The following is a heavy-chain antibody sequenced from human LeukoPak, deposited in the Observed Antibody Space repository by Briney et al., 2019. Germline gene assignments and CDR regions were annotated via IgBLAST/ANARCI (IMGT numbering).Heavy chain of an antibody. Sequence: PGGSLRLSCAASGFTVSSNYMSWVRQAPGKGLEWVSVIYSGGSTYYADSVKGRFTISRDNSKNTLYLQMNSLRAEHTAVYYCASSNLGPNWFDPWGQGTLVTVSS. CDR3: ASSNLGPNWFDP. CDR1: GFTVSSNY. CDR2: IYSGGST. J-gene: IGHJ5*02. V-gene: IGHV3-53*01. D-gene: IGHD7-27*01.